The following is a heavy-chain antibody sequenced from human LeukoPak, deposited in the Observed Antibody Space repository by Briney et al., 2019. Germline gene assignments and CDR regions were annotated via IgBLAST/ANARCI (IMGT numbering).Heavy chain of an antibody. V-gene: IGHV3-21*01. Sequence: GGSLRLSCAVSGFTFSSYGVNWVRQAPGKGLEWVSSISSTGSDIFYADSVKGRFTISRDNAKNSLYLQMNSLRAEDTAIYYCARLYYFNSRSYPDYWGQGTLVTVSS. CDR2: ISSTGSDI. J-gene: IGHJ4*02. D-gene: IGHD3-10*01. CDR1: GFTFSSYG. CDR3: ARLYYFNSRSYPDY.